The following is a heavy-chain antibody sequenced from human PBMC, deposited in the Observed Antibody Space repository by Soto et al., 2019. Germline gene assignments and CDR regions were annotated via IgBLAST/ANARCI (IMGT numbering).Heavy chain of an antibody. CDR3: ARSYGGNSGTFDF. D-gene: IGHD4-17*01. CDR2: INHSGST. V-gene: IGHV4-34*01. CDR1: GRSFSGYY. Sequence: QVQLQQWGAGLLRPSEALSLTCAVYGRSFSGYYWSWIRQPPGKGLEWIGEINHSGSTTYNPSLQSRVTISVDTSNNHFSLQLSSVTAADTAVYYCARSYGGNSGTFDFWGQGTLVTVSS. J-gene: IGHJ4*02.